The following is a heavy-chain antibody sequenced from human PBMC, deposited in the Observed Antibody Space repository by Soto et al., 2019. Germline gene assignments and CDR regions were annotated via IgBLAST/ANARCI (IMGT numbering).Heavy chain of an antibody. J-gene: IGHJ3*02. CDR2: IYYSGST. V-gene: IGHV4-31*03. CDR1: GGSISSGGYY. Sequence: ASETLSLTCTVSGGSISSGGYYWSWIRQHPGKGLEWIGYIYYSGSTYYNPSLKSRVTISVDTSKNQFSLKLSSVTAADTAVYYCATYPVTYYYDSSGPITKGGAFDIWGQGTMVTVSS. D-gene: IGHD3-22*01. CDR3: ATYPVTYYYDSSGPITKGGAFDI.